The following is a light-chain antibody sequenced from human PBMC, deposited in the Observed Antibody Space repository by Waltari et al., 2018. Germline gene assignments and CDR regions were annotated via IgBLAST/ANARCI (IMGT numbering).Light chain of an antibody. CDR2: VNSDGSH. J-gene: IGLJ3*02. CDR3: QTGGHGTWV. V-gene: IGLV4-69*01. CDR1: SGHSSNV. Sequence: QLVLTQSPSASASLGASVKLTCTLSSGHSSNVVAWHQQQPEKGPRYLMKVNSDGSHSKGDDIPDRFSGSSSAAERDLTISSLQSEDEADYYCQTGGHGTWVFGGGTKLTVL.